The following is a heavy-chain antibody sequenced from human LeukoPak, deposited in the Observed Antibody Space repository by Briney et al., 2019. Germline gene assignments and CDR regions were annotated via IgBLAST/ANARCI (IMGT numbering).Heavy chain of an antibody. D-gene: IGHD4-11*01. J-gene: IGHJ4*02. Sequence: SETLSLTCTVSGYSISSGYYWGWIRQPPGKGLEWIGSIYHSGSTYYNPSLKSRVTISVDTSKNQFSLKLSSVTAADTAVYYCARVRAVTLDYWGQGTLVTVSS. CDR2: IYHSGST. V-gene: IGHV4-38-2*02. CDR3: ARVRAVTLDY. CDR1: GYSISSGYY.